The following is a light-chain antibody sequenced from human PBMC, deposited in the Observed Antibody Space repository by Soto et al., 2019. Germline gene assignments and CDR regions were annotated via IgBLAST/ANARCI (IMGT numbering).Light chain of an antibody. CDR2: DAS. J-gene: IGKJ1*01. CDR3: QQRYNWPWT. V-gene: IGKV3-11*01. CDR1: QSIRNF. Sequence: EIVLTQSPGTLSLSPGERATLSCRASQSIRNFLAWYQQKPGQAPRLLIYDASNRASGIPPRFSGSGSGTDFTLAISGLEPEDLAVYYCQQRYNWPWTFGQGTKLEI.